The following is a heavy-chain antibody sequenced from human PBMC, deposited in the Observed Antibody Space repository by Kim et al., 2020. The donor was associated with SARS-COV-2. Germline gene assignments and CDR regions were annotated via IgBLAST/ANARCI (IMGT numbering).Heavy chain of an antibody. V-gene: IGHV4-4*02. CDR1: GDSISSNHW. Sequence: SETLSLTCAVSGDSISSNHWWSWVRQPPGKGLEWIGEIYHSGTTNYNPSLKSRVTISVDKSQNQLSLKLRSVTAADTAVYYCARDPPITTIERYYFGMD. CDR3: ARDPPITTIERYYFGMD. D-gene: IGHD3-22*01. J-gene: IGHJ6*01. CDR2: IYHSGTT.